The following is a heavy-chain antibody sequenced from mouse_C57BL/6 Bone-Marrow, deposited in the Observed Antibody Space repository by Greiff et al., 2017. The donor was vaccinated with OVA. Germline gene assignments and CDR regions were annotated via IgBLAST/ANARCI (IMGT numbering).Heavy chain of an antibody. D-gene: IGHD2-1*01. Sequence: QVQLQQSGAELVKPGASVKISCKASGYAFSSYWMNWVKQRPGKGLEWIGQIYPGDGDTNYNGKFKGKATLTADKSSSTAYMQLSSLTSEDSAVYFCAREAPIYYGNLDYAMDYWGQGTSVTVSS. J-gene: IGHJ4*01. CDR2: IYPGDGDT. V-gene: IGHV1-80*01. CDR3: AREAPIYYGNLDYAMDY. CDR1: GYAFSSYW.